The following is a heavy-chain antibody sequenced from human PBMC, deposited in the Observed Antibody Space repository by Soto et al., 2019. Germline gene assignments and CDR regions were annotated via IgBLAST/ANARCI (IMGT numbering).Heavy chain of an antibody. Sequence: QVQLVQSGPEVKKPGASVKVSCQASGYTFTSYGISWVRQAPGQGLAWMGWISGNSDNIKYAQNFQGRVTITADTSTNTASMELNGMTSDDTAILHCARPRIQGPSGYYYGLVVCGQATKGVLSS. CDR1: GYTFTSYG. D-gene: IGHD3-10*01. V-gene: IGHV1-18*01. CDR3: ARPRIQGPSGYYYGLVV. J-gene: IGHJ6*02. CDR2: ISGNSDNI.